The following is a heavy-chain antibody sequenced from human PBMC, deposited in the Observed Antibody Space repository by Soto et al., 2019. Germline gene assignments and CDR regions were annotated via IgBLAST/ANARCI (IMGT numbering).Heavy chain of an antibody. D-gene: IGHD6-13*01. CDR2: IWYDGSNK. CDR1: GFTFSSYG. Sequence: PGGSLRLSCAASGFTFSSYGMHWVRQAPGKGLEWVAVIWYDGSNKYYADSVKGRFTISRDNSKNTLYLQMNSLRAEDTAVYYCARDVSVEQQPPLYGMDVWGQGTTVTVSS. J-gene: IGHJ6*02. V-gene: IGHV3-33*01. CDR3: ARDVSVEQQPPLYGMDV.